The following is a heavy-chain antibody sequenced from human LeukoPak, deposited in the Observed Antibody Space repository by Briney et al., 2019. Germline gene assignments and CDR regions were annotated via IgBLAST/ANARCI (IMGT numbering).Heavy chain of an antibody. CDR2: TYYRSKWYN. Sequence: SQTLSLTFTISGDSVSSNSAAWNWIRQSPSRGLEWLGSTYYRSKWYNNYAVSVKSRITINPDTSKNQFSLHLNSVTPEDTAVYYCARHADTLDAFDIWGQGTGVTVSS. CDR3: ARHADTLDAFDI. CDR1: GDSVSSNSAA. J-gene: IGHJ3*02. V-gene: IGHV6-1*01. D-gene: IGHD2-2*01.